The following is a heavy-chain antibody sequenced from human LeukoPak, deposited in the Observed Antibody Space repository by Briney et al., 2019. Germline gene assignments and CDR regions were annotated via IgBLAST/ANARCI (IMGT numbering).Heavy chain of an antibody. V-gene: IGHV3-64*01. Sequence: GGSLRLSCAASGFTFSSYAMHWVRQAPGKGLEYVSAISSNGGSTYYANSVKGRFTIFRDSSKNTLYLQMGSLRAEDMAVYYCARGLSAAAGTLLGYWGQGTLVTVSS. CDR2: ISSNGGST. D-gene: IGHD6-13*01. CDR3: ARGLSAAAGTLLGY. J-gene: IGHJ4*02. CDR1: GFTFSSYA.